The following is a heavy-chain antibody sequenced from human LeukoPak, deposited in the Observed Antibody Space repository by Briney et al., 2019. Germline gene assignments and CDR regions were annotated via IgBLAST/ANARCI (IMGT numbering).Heavy chain of an antibody. D-gene: IGHD3-10*01. Sequence: PSETLSLTCTVSGGSIGTYYWSWIRQPPGKGLKWIGYVYYSGSTSYNPSLKSRVTISVDTSKNQFSLKLSSVTAADTAVYYCARGYGSGSRLDNWGQGTLVTVSS. CDR1: GGSIGTYY. V-gene: IGHV4-59*01. CDR2: VYYSGST. J-gene: IGHJ4*02. CDR3: ARGYGSGSRLDN.